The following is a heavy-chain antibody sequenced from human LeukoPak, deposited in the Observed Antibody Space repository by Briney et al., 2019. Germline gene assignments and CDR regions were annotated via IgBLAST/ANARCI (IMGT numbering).Heavy chain of an antibody. J-gene: IGHJ3*02. CDR2: IYYSGST. Sequence: SETLSLTCTVSGVSISSYYWSWIRQPPGQGLEWIGYIYYSGSTNYNPSLKNRVTISVDTSKNQFSLKLSSVTAADTAVYYCARVGGDGAFDIWGQGTMVTVSS. D-gene: IGHD2-21*02. CDR1: GVSISSYY. CDR3: ARVGGDGAFDI. V-gene: IGHV4-59*01.